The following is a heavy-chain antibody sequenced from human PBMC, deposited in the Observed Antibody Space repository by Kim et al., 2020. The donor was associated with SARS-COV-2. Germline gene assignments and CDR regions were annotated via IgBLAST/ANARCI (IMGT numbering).Heavy chain of an antibody. Sequence: GGSLRLSCAASGFSFSDNYMTWIRQAPGQGLEWLSDISSSGHTSYTDSVKGRFTISRDNAKKSLYLQMNSLSVEDTAVYYCARDRDGYNSFDYWGQGTLVTVSS. CDR2: ISSSGHT. D-gene: IGHD5-12*01. J-gene: IGHJ4*02. CDR3: ARDRDGYNSFDY. CDR1: GFSFSDNY. V-gene: IGHV3-11*06.